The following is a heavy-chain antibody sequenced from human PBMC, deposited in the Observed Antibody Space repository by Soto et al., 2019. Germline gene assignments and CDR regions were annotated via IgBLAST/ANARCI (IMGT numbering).Heavy chain of an antibody. CDR1: GYAFTTYG. V-gene: IGHV1-18*01. D-gene: IGHD1-1*01. J-gene: IGHJ4*02. Sequence: QVHLVQSGAEVKKPGASVKVSCQGSGYAFTTYGITWVRQAPGQGLEWMGWISAHNGNTNYAQKLQGRVTVTRDTSASTAYMELRCLRYDDTAVDYWARGRYGDYWGQGALVTVSS. CDR3: ARGRYGDY. CDR2: ISAHNGNT.